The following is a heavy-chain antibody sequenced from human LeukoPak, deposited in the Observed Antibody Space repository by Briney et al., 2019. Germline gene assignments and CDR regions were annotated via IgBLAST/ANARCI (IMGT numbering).Heavy chain of an antibody. D-gene: IGHD3-22*01. J-gene: IGHJ5*01. V-gene: IGHV1-69*04. CDR2: IIPNLGAV. CDR1: GDTFSTSA. Sequence: GASVKVSCKASGDTFSTSAISWVRQALGQRLEWMGRIIPNLGAVIYAQKFQGRVTITADRSTSTVYMEVSSLRPDDAAVYSCARSSYDRSVYFPLWFDSWGQGTPVTVSS. CDR3: ARSSYDRSVYFPLWFDS.